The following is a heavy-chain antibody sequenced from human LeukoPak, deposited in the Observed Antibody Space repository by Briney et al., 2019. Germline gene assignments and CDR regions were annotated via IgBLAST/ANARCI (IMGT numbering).Heavy chain of an antibody. J-gene: IGHJ4*02. CDR1: GFTFSNFW. CDR3: ARDPSAVAGSFDY. Sequence: PGGSLRLSCAASGFTFSNFWMHWVRQAPGKGLVWVSRIDSDGSITDYADSVKGRFTISRDNAKNTLYLQMNSLRAEDTAVYYCARDPSAVAGSFDYWGQGTLVTVSS. D-gene: IGHD6-19*01. CDR2: IDSDGSIT. V-gene: IGHV3-74*01.